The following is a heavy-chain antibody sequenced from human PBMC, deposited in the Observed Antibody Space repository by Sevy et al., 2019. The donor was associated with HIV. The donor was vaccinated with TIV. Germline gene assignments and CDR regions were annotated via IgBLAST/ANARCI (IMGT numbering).Heavy chain of an antibody. Sequence: ASVKVSCKASGYTFTGYSMHWVRQAPGQGLEWMGWINPNSGGTNYAQKFQGRATMTRDTSINTAYMDMRNLRVDDTAVYFCARVWNSDYYDSSGPNWFDTWGQGTLVTVSS. CDR2: INPNSGGT. CDR3: ARVWNSDYYDSSGPNWFDT. J-gene: IGHJ5*02. V-gene: IGHV1-2*02. D-gene: IGHD3-22*01. CDR1: GYTFTGYS.